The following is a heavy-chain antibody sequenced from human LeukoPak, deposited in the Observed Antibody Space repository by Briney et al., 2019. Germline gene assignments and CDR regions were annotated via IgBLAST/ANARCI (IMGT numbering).Heavy chain of an antibody. CDR2: LRGGGET. J-gene: IGHJ4*02. Sequence: GGSLRLSCVASGFIFRDYAMSWVRQAPAGGLEWVSSLRGGGETFYTDSVKGRFTLSRDHSRNTVYLQLSNLRVEDTAVYYCAKASWVSSADAVLWGQGTLVTVS. CDR1: GFIFRDYA. D-gene: IGHD3-16*01. CDR3: AKASWVSSADAVL. V-gene: IGHV3-23*01.